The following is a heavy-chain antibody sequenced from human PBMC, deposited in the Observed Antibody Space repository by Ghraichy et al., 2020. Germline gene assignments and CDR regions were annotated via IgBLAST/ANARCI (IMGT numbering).Heavy chain of an antibody. J-gene: IGHJ6*02. CDR3: ARGENFWSTNYYYYYGMDV. CDR1: GGSISSYY. V-gene: IGHV4-59*01. Sequence: SETLSLTCTVSGGSISSYYWSWIRQPPGKGLEWIGYIYYSGSTNYNPSLKSRVTISVDTSKNQFSLKLSSVTAADTAVYYCARGENFWSTNYYYYYGMDVWGQGTTVTVSS. CDR2: IYYSGST. D-gene: IGHD3-3*01.